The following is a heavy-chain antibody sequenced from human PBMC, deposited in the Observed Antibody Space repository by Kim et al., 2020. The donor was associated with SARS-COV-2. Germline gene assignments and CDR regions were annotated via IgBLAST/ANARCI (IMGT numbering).Heavy chain of an antibody. CDR1: GGSISSSNW. V-gene: IGHV4-4*02. Sequence: SETLSLTCAVSGGSISSSNWWSWVRQPPGKGLEWIGEIYHSGSTNYNPSLKSRVTISVDKSKNQFSLKLSSVTAADTAVYYCARVWSTVTTLGYYYYGMDVWGQGTTVTISS. J-gene: IGHJ6*02. CDR3: ARVWSTVTTLGYYYYGMDV. D-gene: IGHD4-17*01. CDR2: IYHSGST.